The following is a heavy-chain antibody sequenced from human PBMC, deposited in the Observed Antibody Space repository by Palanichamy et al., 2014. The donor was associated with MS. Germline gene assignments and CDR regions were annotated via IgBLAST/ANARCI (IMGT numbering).Heavy chain of an antibody. D-gene: IGHD2-21*02. V-gene: IGHV1-2*06. J-gene: IGHJ4*02. CDR3: ARVVTVLKY. Sequence: QVQLVQSGAEVRKPGASVKVSCKTSGYTSTGYYIHWVRQAPGQGLEWMGRINPDSGDTNYPQKFQGRVILTRDTSNSTAYMELSRLTSDDTAVYFCARVVTVLKYWGQGTLVTVSS. CDR2: INPDSGDT. CDR1: GYTSTGYY.